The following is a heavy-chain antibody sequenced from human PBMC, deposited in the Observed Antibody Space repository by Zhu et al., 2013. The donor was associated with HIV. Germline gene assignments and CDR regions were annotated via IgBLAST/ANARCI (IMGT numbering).Heavy chain of an antibody. CDR1: GGSISSYY. J-gene: IGHJ3*02. D-gene: IGHD3-22*01. CDR2: ISNTGST. V-gene: IGHV4-59*01. Sequence: QVQLQESGPGLVKPSETLSLTCTVSGGSISSYYWSWIRQPPGKGLEWIGYISNTGSTNYNPTLKSRVTISVDTSKNQFSLKMTSVTAADTAVYYCARDLGYYYDNSAFDIWGQGDNGHRLF. CDR3: ARDLGYYYDNSAFDI.